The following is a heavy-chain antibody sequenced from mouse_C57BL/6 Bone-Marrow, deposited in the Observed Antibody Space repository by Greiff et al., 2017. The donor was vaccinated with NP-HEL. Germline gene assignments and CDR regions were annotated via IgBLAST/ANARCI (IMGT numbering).Heavy chain of an antibody. CDR2: IDPENGGT. V-gene: IGHV1-15*01. CDR3: LTAPLYYFDY. D-gene: IGHD4-1*01. CDR1: GYTFTDYE. Sequence: QVQLKESGAELVRPGASVTLSCKASGYTFTDYEMHWVKQTPVHGLEWIGAIDPENGGTAYNQKFKGKAILTVDKSSSTAYMELRSLTSEDCAVYYSLTAPLYYFDYWGQGTTLPVSS. J-gene: IGHJ2*01.